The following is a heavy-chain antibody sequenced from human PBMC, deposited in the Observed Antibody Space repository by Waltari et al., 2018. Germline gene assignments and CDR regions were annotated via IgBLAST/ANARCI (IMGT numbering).Heavy chain of an antibody. Sequence: EVQLVQSGAEVKKPGESLKISCKGSGYSFTTYWIGWVRQMPGNGLEWMGIIYPGDSDTRYSPSFQGQVTISADKSISIAYLQWSSLKASDTAMYYCARTGVGYCSGGSCSEYFQHWGQGTLVTVSS. CDR3: ARTGVGYCSGGSCSEYFQH. J-gene: IGHJ1*01. D-gene: IGHD2-15*01. CDR2: IYPGDSDT. CDR1: GYSFTTYW. V-gene: IGHV5-51*01.